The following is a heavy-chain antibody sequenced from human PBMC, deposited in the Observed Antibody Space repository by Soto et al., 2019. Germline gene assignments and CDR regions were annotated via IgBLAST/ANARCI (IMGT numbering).Heavy chain of an antibody. V-gene: IGHV3-30-3*01. CDR1: GFTFSSYA. CDR2: ISYDGSNK. Sequence: GGSLRLSCAASGFTFSSYAMHWVRQAPGKGLEWVAVISYDGSNKYYADSVKGRFTISRDNSKNTLYLQMNSLRAEDTAVYYCARDQVYCGGDCYADYYYYYGMDVWGQGTTVTVSS. J-gene: IGHJ6*02. D-gene: IGHD2-21*02. CDR3: ARDQVYCGGDCYADYYYYYGMDV.